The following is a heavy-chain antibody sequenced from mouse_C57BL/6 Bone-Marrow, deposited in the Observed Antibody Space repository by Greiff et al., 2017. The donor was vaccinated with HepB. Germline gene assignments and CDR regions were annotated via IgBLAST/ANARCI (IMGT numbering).Heavy chain of an antibody. J-gene: IGHJ4*01. D-gene: IGHD2-4*01. V-gene: IGHV5-17*01. CDR3: ARQLRGYYAMDY. CDR2: ISSGSSTI. CDR1: GFTFSDYG. Sequence: EVMLVESGGGLVKPGGSLKLSCAASGFTFSDYGMHWVRQAPEKGLEWVAYISSGSSTIYYADTVKGRFTISRANAKNTLFLQMTSLRSEDTAMSYCARQLRGYYAMDYWGQGTSVTVAS.